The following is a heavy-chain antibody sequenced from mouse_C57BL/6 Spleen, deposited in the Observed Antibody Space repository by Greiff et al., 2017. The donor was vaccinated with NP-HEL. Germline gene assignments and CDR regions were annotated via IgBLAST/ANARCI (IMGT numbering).Heavy chain of an antibody. J-gene: IGHJ4*01. CDR1: GYTFTDYY. CDR2: INPNNGGT. CDR3: ARDYYGNSDAMDY. V-gene: IGHV1-26*01. D-gene: IGHD1-1*01. Sequence: EVQLQQSGPELVKPGASVKISCKASGYTFTDYYMNWVKQSHGKSLEWIGDINPNNGGTSYNQKFKGKATLTVDKSSSTAYMELRSLTSEDSAVYYCARDYYGNSDAMDYWGQGTSVTVSS.